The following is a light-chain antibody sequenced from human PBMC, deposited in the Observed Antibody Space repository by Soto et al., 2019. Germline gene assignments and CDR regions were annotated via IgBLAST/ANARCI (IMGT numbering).Light chain of an antibody. CDR3: QQRSSWLPLT. J-gene: IGKJ4*01. Sequence: EIVLTQSPATLSLSPGERATLSCRASQSVSSYLAWYQQKPGQAPRLLIYDAFNRATGVPARFSGSGSGTDFTLTISSLEPEDFAVYYCQQRSSWLPLTFGGGTKVEIK. CDR1: QSVSSY. CDR2: DAF. V-gene: IGKV3-11*01.